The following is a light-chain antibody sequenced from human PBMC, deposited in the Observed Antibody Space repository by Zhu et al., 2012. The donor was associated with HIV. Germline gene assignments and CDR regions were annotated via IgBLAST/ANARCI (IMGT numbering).Light chain of an antibody. Sequence: DIQMTQSPSSLSASVGDTVTITCRASEIINAWVAWYQQKPGKAPTLLIYRASFLQNGVPSRFRGRGSGTKFTLTINSLQPDDFATYYCQQFGTFGGGTKVEIK. CDR1: EIINAW. J-gene: IGKJ4*01. V-gene: IGKV1-5*03. CDR2: RAS. CDR3: QQFGT.